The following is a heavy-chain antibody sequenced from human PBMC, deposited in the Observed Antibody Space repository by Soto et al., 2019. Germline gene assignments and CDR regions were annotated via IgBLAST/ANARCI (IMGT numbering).Heavy chain of an antibody. D-gene: IGHD6-6*01. V-gene: IGHV4-59*08. J-gene: IGHJ4*02. CDR1: GGSISSYY. Sequence: ETLSLTCTVSGGSISSYYCSWIRQPPGKGLEWIGYIYYSGSTNYNPSLKSRVTISVDTSKNQFSLKLSSVTAADTAVYYCARLLGGTVDYWGQGTLVTVSS. CDR2: IYYSGST. CDR3: ARLLGGTVDY.